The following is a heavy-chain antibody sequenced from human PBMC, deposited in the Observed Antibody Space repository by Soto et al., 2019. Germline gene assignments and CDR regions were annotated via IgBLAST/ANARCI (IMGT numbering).Heavy chain of an antibody. J-gene: IGHJ4*02. CDR1: GFTFSSYG. Sequence: GGSLRLSCAASGFTFSSYGMHWVRQAPGKGLEWLAVKSYGGSNKYYADSVKGRFTISRDNSKNTLYLQLNSLRVEDTDVYYCAKGPDLGGGDCCFESWGQGTLVTVSS. CDR3: AKGPDLGGGDCCFES. D-gene: IGHD2-21*02. V-gene: IGHV3-30*18. CDR2: KSYGGSNK.